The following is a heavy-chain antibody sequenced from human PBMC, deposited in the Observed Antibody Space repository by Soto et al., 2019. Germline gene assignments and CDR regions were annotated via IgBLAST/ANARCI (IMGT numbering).Heavy chain of an antibody. D-gene: IGHD2-21*01. V-gene: IGHV1-69*01. J-gene: IGHJ4*02. CDR3: ASGAVANFDS. Sequence: SVKVSCKASGGTFGSHGIAWVRQAPGQGLEWMGGFIAMLGTPTYAKKVQGRATITADESLTSSYLELRSLRSEDTAVYFCASGAVANFDSWGQGALVTVSS. CDR1: GGTFGSHG. CDR2: FIAMLGTP.